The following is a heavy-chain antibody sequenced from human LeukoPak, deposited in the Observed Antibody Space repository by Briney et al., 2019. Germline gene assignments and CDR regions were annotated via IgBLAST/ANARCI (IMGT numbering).Heavy chain of an antibody. CDR2: ISGSGGST. CDR1: GGSISSYY. D-gene: IGHD5-12*01. CDR3: AKGGLGKLVLVDY. V-gene: IGHV3-23*01. J-gene: IGHJ4*02. Sequence: PSETLSLTCTVSGGSISSYYWSWIRQPPGKGLEWVSAISGSGGSTYYADSVKGRFTISRDNSKNTLYLQMNSLRAEDTAVYYCAKGGLGKLVLVDYWGQGTLVIVSS.